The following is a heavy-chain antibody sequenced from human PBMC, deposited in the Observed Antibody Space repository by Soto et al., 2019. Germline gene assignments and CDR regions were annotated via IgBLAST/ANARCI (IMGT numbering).Heavy chain of an antibody. V-gene: IGHV4-30-4*01. CDR2: IYYSGST. J-gene: IGHJ5*02. CDR3: ARHHYYGSGSPNWFDP. CDR1: GGSISTGDYY. D-gene: IGHD3-10*01. Sequence: PSETLSLTCTVSGGSISTGDYYWSSIRQPPGKGQEWIGYIYYSGSTYYNPSLKSRVTISVDTSKNQFSLKLSSVTAADTAVYYCARHHYYGSGSPNWFDPWGRGTLVTV.